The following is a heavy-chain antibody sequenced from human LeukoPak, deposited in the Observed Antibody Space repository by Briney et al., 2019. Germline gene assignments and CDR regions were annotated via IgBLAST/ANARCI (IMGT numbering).Heavy chain of an antibody. V-gene: IGHV1-2*02. CDR2: INPKSGGT. J-gene: IGHJ4*02. Sequence: GAPVKVSCKAFRDTFTSYDMHWVRQAPGQGLEWMRWINPKSGGTNEAQKFHDRVTMTRDTSISTAYMELSRLRSEDTAVYYCARSPLTPFEYSYGYNFDYWGQGTLVTVSS. D-gene: IGHD5-18*01. CDR3: ARSPLTPFEYSYGYNFDY. CDR1: RDTFTSYD.